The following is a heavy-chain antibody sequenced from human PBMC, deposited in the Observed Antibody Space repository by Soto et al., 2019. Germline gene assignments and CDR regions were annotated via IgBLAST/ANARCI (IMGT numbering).Heavy chain of an antibody. D-gene: IGHD3-10*01. Sequence: GASVKVSCKASGYTFTSYGISWVRQAPGQGLEWMGWISAYNGNTNYAQKLQGRVTMTTDTSTSTAYMELRSLRSEDTAVYYCARGIWVRGIIGFNWFDPWGQGTLVTVSS. J-gene: IGHJ5*02. V-gene: IGHV1-18*01. CDR1: GYTFTSYG. CDR3: ARGIWVRGIIGFNWFDP. CDR2: ISAYNGNT.